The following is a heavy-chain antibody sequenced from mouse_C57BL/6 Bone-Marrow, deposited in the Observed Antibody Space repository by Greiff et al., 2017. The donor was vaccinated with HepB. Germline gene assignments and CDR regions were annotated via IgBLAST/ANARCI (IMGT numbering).Heavy chain of an antibody. CDR2: IYPGSGST. Sequence: VQLQQPGAELVKPGASVKMSCKASGYTFTSYWITWVKQRPGQGLEWIGDIYPGSGSTNYNEKFKSKATLTVDTSSSTAYMQLSSLTSEDSAVYYCVRDYDGSSPWYFDVWGTGTTVTVSS. J-gene: IGHJ1*03. D-gene: IGHD1-1*01. CDR3: VRDYDGSSPWYFDV. V-gene: IGHV1-55*01. CDR1: GYTFTSYW.